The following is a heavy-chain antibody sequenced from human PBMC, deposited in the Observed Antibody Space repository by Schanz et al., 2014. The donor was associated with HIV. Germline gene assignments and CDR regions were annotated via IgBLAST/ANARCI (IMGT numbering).Heavy chain of an antibody. V-gene: IGHV3-23*01. CDR3: AKSRGDSWPYGMDV. Sequence: EVQQVLESGGGLVQPGGSLRLSCEASGFTFSNYAMSWVRQAPGKGLEWVSGISDTGVRTNYADSVKGRLTISRDNSENTLYLQMNSLRAEDTAVYYCAKSRGDSWPYGMDVWGQGTTVTVSS. D-gene: IGHD4-17*01. CDR1: GFTFSNYA. CDR2: ISDTGVRT. J-gene: IGHJ6*02.